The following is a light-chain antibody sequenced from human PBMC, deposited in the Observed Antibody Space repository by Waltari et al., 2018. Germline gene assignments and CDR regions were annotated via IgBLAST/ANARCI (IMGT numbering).Light chain of an antibody. CDR3: SLYMGSGIWV. J-gene: IGLJ3*02. CDR1: SGSLSTTSY. V-gene: IGLV8-61*01. Sequence: QTVVTQEPSLSVSPGGTVALTCTLSSGSLSTTSYATWYQQTPGQAPRTLVYKGNRRSSGVPDRFSASILGNKAALTITGAQADDECDYYCSLYMGSGIWVFGGGTKLTVL. CDR2: KGN.